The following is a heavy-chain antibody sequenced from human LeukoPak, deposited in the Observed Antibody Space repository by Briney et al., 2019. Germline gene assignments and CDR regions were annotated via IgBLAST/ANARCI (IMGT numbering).Heavy chain of an antibody. CDR3: SFNLGSGSYAFDI. D-gene: IGHD3-10*01. Sequence: PSETLSLTCTVSVGSISTTSYYWGWTRQPPGKGLEWIGSIYYGGSTYYSPSLKSRVTISLDTSKHQFSLKLSSVTAADTAVYYCSFNLGSGSYAFDIWGQGTMVTVSS. CDR2: IYYGGST. V-gene: IGHV4-39*07. J-gene: IGHJ3*02. CDR1: VGSISTTSYY.